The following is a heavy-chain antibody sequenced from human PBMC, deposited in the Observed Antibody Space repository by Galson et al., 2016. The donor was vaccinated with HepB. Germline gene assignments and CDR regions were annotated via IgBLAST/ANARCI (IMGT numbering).Heavy chain of an antibody. J-gene: IGHJ4*02. V-gene: IGHV1-3*01. CDR1: GYTFTNYA. D-gene: IGHD3-22*01. Sequence: SVKVSCKASGYTFTNYAMHWVRQAPGQRLEWMGWIHAGNGDTKYSENFQDRVTITRDTSASTAYLELSSLRSEDTAVYYCARGRPYYYDSSAYHEGFGYWGQGTLVTVSS. CDR3: ARGRPYYYDSSAYHEGFGY. CDR2: IHAGNGDT.